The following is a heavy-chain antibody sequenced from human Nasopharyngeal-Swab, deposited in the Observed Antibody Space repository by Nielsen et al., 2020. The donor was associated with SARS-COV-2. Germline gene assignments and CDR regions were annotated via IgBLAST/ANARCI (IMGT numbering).Heavy chain of an antibody. J-gene: IGHJ4*02. Sequence: WVRQAPGQGLEWMGWINTNTGNPTYAQGFTGRFVFSLDTSVSTAYLQISSLKAKDTAVYYCAREGSDGSGPGDFDYWGQGTLVTVSS. V-gene: IGHV7-4-1*02. CDR2: INTNTGNP. D-gene: IGHD3-10*01. CDR3: AREGSDGSGPGDFDY.